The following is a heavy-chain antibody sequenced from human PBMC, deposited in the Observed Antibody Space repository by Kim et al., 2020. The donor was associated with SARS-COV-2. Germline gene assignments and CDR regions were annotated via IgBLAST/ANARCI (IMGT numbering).Heavy chain of an antibody. CDR1: GFTFSSYA. Sequence: GGSLRLSCAASGFTFSSYAMSWVRQAPGKGLEWVSAISGSGGSTYYADSVKGRFTISRENSKNTLCLQMNSLRAEDTAVYYCAKDQVIRGSYYANWFDPWGQGTLVTVSS. CDR2: ISGSGGST. V-gene: IGHV3-23*01. CDR3: AKDQVIRGSYYANWFDP. J-gene: IGHJ5*02. D-gene: IGHD1-26*01.